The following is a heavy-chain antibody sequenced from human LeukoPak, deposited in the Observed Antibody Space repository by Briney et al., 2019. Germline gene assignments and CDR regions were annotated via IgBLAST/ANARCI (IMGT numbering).Heavy chain of an antibody. CDR2: ISAYSGNT. V-gene: IGHV1-18*01. CDR3: ARGEFSYYDFWSGSPDLDY. Sequence: GASVKVSCKASGYTFTSYGISWVRQAPGQGLEWMGWISAYSGNTNYAQKLQGRVTMTTDTSTSTAYMELRSLRSDDTAVYYCARGEFSYYDFWSGSPDLDYWGQGTLVTVSS. J-gene: IGHJ4*02. CDR1: GYTFTSYG. D-gene: IGHD3-3*01.